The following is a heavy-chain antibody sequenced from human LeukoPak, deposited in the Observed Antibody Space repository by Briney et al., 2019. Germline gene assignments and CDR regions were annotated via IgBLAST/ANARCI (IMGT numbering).Heavy chain of an antibody. J-gene: IGHJ3*02. V-gene: IGHV3-30-3*01. CDR3: ARDLRGSYLVGAFDI. D-gene: IGHD1-26*01. CDR2: ISYDGSNK. Sequence: GRSLRLSCAASGFTFSSYAMHWVRQAPGKGLEWVAVISYDGSNKYYADSVKGRFTISRGNSKNTLYLQMNSLRAEDTAVYYCARDLRGSYLVGAFDIWGQGTMVTVSS. CDR1: GFTFSSYA.